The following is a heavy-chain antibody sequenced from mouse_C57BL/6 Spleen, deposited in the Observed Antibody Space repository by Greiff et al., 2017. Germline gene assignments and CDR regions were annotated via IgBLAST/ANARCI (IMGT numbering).Heavy chain of an antibody. CDR1: GYSITSGYY. J-gene: IGHJ4*01. CDR3: VHGNYVFHYAMDY. Sequence: EVQLQESGPGLVKPSQSLSLTCSVTGYSITSGYYWNWIRQFPGNKLEWMGYISYDGSNNYNPSLKNRISITRDTSKNQFFLKLNSVTTEDTATYYCVHGNYVFHYAMDYWGQGTSVTVSS. D-gene: IGHD2-1*01. V-gene: IGHV3-6*01. CDR2: ISYDGSN.